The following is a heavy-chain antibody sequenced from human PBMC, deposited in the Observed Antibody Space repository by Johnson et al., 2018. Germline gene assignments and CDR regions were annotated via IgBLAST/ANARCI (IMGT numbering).Heavy chain of an antibody. CDR3: ARRSSSSGLDLGY. V-gene: IGHV3-48*02. D-gene: IGHD6-6*01. J-gene: IGHJ4*02. CDR1: GFIFSTYS. CDR2: ISSSSNTM. Sequence: VQLVQSGGDLVQPGGSLRLSCVVSGFIFSTYSMNWVRQAPGKGLEWVSYISSSSNTMYYADSVKGRFTISRDNAKNSLYLQMNSLRDGDTAVYYCARRSSSSGLDLGYWGQGTLVTASS.